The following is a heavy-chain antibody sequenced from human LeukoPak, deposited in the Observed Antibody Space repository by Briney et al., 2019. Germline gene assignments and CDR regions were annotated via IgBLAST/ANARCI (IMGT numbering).Heavy chain of an antibody. D-gene: IGHD3-10*01. CDR3: ARDGSREWPLGY. V-gene: IGHV3-7*01. J-gene: IGHJ4*02. CDR1: GFIFSSKW. CDR2: IKYDGSEK. Sequence: GGSLRLSCTTSGFIFSSKWMTWVRQAPGKGLEWVANIKYDGSEKYYVDSVKGRFTISRDDAKNSLYLQMNSLRAEDTAVYYCARDGSREWPLGYWGRGTLVTVSS.